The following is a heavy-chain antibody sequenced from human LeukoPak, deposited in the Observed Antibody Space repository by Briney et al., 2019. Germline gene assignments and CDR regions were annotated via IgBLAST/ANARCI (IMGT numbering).Heavy chain of an antibody. V-gene: IGHV1-46*01. D-gene: IGHD5-18*01. J-gene: IGHJ4*02. Sequence: ASVKVSCKASGYTFTSYYMHWVRQAPGQGLERMGIINPSGGSTSYAQKFQGRVTMTRDTSTSTVYMELSSLRSEDTAVYYCARGSGYEGGYSYGYLGYWGQGTLVTVSS. CDR1: GYTFTSYY. CDR2: INPSGGST. CDR3: ARGSGYEGGYSYGYLGY.